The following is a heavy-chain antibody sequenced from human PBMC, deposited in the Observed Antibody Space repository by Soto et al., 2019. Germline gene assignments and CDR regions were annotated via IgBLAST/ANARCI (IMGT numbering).Heavy chain of an antibody. CDR3: ARGWGYDSNDYYYAY. CDR2: ITHIVGTA. Sequence: VQLEQSGAEVRQPGSSVKVSCKASGGTVSRHAISWVRQAHGQGREWMGGITHIVGTATHAKKVQGRATIIADDSTSTVYMELSSLRSEDTAMYYCARGWGYDSNDYYYAYWGQGTLVIVSS. V-gene: IGHV1-69*01. D-gene: IGHD3-22*01. J-gene: IGHJ4*02. CDR1: GGTVSRHA.